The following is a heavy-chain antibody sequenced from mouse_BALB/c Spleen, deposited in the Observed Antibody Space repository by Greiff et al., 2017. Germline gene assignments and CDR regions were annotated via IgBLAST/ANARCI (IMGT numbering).Heavy chain of an antibody. CDR2: IWAGGST. V-gene: IGHV2-9*02. Sequence: VHLVESGPGLVAPSQSLSITCTVSGFSLTSYGVHWVRQPPGKGLEWLGVIWAGGSTNYNSALMSRLSISKDNSKSQVFLKMNSLQTDDTAMYYCARGEYYGSSHFDYWGQGTTLTVSS. J-gene: IGHJ2*01. D-gene: IGHD1-1*01. CDR1: GFSLTSYG. CDR3: ARGEYYGSSHFDY.